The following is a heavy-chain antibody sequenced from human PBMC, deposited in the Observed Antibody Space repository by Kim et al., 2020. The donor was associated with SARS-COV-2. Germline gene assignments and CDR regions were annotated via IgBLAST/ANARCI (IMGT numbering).Heavy chain of an antibody. Sequence: GESLKISCKGSGYSFTSNWIGWVRQMPGKGLEWMGIIYPADSDTTYSPSFQGQVTISADTSISTAYVQWSSLRASDTAMYYCATSSTGSSGFDYWGQGTLVTVSSGMDVWGQGTTVTVSS. CDR2: IYPADSDT. J-gene: IGHJ6*02. CDR3: ATSSTGSSGFDYWGQGTLVTVSSGMDV. CDR1: GYSFTSNW. D-gene: IGHD1-26*01. V-gene: IGHV5-51*01.